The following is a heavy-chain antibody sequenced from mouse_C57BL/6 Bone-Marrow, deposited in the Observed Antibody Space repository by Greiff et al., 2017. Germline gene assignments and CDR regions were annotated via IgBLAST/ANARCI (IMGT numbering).Heavy chain of an antibody. CDR3: ARGNGYHAMDY. CDR1: GFTFSSYA. CDR2: ISDGGSYT. J-gene: IGHJ4*01. Sequence: EVQGVESGGGLVKPGGSLKLSCAASGFTFSSYAMSWVRQTPEKRLEWVATISDGGSYTYYPDNVKGRFTISRDNAKNNLYLQMSDLKSEDTALYYCARGNGYHAMDYWGQGTSVTVSS. V-gene: IGHV5-4*01.